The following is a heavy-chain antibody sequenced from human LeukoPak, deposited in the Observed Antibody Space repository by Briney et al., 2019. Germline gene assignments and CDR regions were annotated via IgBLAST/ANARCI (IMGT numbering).Heavy chain of an antibody. CDR1: GYTFTDYY. CDR2: IHPNSGGT. CDR3: TRETLNWFDP. V-gene: IGHV1-2*06. Sequence: ASVKVSCKASGYTFTDYYIHWVRQAPGQGLEWMGRIHPNSGGTKYAQKFQGRVTMTRDTSIATAYMELSRLRSDDTAVYYCTRETLNWFDPWGQGTLVTVSS. J-gene: IGHJ5*02.